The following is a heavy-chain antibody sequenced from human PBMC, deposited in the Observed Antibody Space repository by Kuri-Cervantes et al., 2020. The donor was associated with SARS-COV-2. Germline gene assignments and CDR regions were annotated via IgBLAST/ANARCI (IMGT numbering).Heavy chain of an antibody. CDR3: AKDGHLTIFGVRLQGYYYYGMDV. CDR1: GFTFSSYA. V-gene: IGHV3-23*01. D-gene: IGHD3-3*01. CDR2: ISGSGGST. Sequence: LSLTCAASGFTFSSYAMSWVRQAPGKGLEWVSAISGSGGSTYYAGSVKGRFTISRDNSKNTLYLQMNSLRAEDTAVYYCAKDGHLTIFGVRLQGYYYYGMDVWGQGTTVTVSS. J-gene: IGHJ6*02.